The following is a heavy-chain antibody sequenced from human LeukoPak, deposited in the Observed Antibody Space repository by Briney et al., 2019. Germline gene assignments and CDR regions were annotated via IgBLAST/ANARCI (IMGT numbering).Heavy chain of an antibody. J-gene: IGHJ6*03. Sequence: PSETLSLTCTDYWSWIRQPPGKGLEYIGYIYYSGSTNYNPSLKSRVTISLDTSKNQFSLKLSSVTAADTAVYYCARDKGGLGRGYYYMDVWGKGTTVTVSS. CDR1: Y. CDR2: IYYSGST. CDR3: ARDKGGLGRGYYYMDV. V-gene: IGHV4-59*12. D-gene: IGHD3/OR15-3a*01.